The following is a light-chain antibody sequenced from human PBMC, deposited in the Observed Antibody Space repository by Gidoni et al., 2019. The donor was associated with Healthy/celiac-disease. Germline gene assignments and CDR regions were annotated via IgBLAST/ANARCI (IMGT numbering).Light chain of an antibody. CDR1: QSLSSY. V-gene: IGKV1-39*01. CDR3: QQSYSTLLT. J-gene: IGKJ4*01. Sequence: DIQMTKSPSSLSASVGDRVTITCRASQSLSSYLNWYQQKPGKAPKLLIYAASSLQSGVPSRFSGSGSGTDFTLTISSLQPEDFATYYCQQSYSTLLTFGGGTKVEIK. CDR2: AAS.